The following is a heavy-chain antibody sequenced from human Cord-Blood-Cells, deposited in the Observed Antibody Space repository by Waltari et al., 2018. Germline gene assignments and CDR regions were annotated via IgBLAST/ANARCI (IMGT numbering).Heavy chain of an antibody. D-gene: IGHD4-4*01. CDR3: ARDSSVTYYYYYGMDV. Sequence: QVQLQESGPGLVKPSETLSLTCAVSGYSISSGYYWGWIRQPPGKGLEWIGSIYHSGSTDYNPSLMSRVTISVDTSKNQFSLKLSSVTAADTAVYYCARDSSVTYYYYYGMDVWGQGTTVTVSS. V-gene: IGHV4-38-2*02. CDR2: IYHSGST. CDR1: GYSISSGYY. J-gene: IGHJ6*02.